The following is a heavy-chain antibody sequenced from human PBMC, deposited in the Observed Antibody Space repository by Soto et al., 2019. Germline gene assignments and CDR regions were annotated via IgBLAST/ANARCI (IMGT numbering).Heavy chain of an antibody. CDR3: ARGFVVFTTTSVIYYFCMDV. Sequence: LSSRKRMEWIGEINHSGSTNYNPSLKSRVTISVDTSKNQFSLKLSSVTAADTAVYYCARGFVVFTTTSVIYYFCMDVSGQGTTLP. CDR2: INHSGST. V-gene: IGHV4-34*01. D-gene: IGHD2-21*01. J-gene: IGHJ6*01.